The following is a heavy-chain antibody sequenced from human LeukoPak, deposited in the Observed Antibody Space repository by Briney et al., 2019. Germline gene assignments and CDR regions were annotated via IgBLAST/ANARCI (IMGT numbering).Heavy chain of an antibody. CDR2: INPSGTIT. V-gene: IGHV1-46*01. CDR1: GYTSTSYC. J-gene: IGHJ6*02. Sequence: ASVKVSCKASGYTSTSYCMHWVRQAPGQGLEWMGIINPSGTITSDAQQFQGRVTMTRDTSTSTAYMELSSLRSEDTAVYYCARGDASYYYAMDVWGQGTTVTVS. CDR3: ARGDASYYYAMDV.